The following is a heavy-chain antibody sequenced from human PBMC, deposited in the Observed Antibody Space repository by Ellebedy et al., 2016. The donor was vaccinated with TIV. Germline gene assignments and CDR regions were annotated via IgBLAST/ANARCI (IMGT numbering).Heavy chain of an antibody. Sequence: MPSETLSLTCTVSGGSISSYYWSWIRQPPGKGLAWIGYIYYSGSPNYNPSLKSRVTISVDTSKNQFSLKLSSVTAADTAVYYCARAETGYSYGFVPYLDYWGQGTLVTVSS. V-gene: IGHV4-59*01. CDR3: ARAETGYSYGFVPYLDY. D-gene: IGHD5-18*01. CDR1: GGSISSYY. J-gene: IGHJ4*02. CDR2: IYYSGSP.